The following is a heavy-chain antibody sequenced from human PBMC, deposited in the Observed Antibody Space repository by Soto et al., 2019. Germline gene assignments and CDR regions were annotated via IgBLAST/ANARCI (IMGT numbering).Heavy chain of an antibody. Sequence: PGESLKISCKGSGYSFTSYWIGWVRQMPGKGLEWMGIIYPGDSDTRYSPSFQGQVTISADKSISTAYLQWSSLKASDTAMYYCARHLSSGLYYYYGMDVWGQGTTVTVSS. CDR3: ARHLSSGLYYYYGMDV. CDR1: GYSFTSYW. CDR2: IYPGDSDT. V-gene: IGHV5-51*01. D-gene: IGHD3-10*01. J-gene: IGHJ6*02.